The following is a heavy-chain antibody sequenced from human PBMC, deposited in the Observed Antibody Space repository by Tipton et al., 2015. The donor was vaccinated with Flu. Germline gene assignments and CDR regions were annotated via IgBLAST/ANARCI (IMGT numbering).Heavy chain of an antibody. CDR1: GGSISSYY. J-gene: IGHJ4*02. CDR2: IYYSGST. CDR3: ARGELPYYFDY. D-gene: IGHD1-26*01. V-gene: IGHV4-59*01. Sequence: LRLSCTVSGGSISSYYWSWIRQPPGKGLEWTGYIYYSGSTNYNPSLKSRVTISVDTSKNQFSLKLSSVTAADTAVYYCARGELPYYFDYWGQGTLVTVSS.